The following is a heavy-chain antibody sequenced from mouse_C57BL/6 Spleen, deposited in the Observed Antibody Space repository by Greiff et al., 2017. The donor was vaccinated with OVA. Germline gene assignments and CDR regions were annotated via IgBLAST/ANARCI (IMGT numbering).Heavy chain of an antibody. Sequence: QVQLQQPGAELVVPGASVKLSCKASGYTFTSYWMHWVKQRPGQGLEWIGEIDPSDSYTNYNQKFKGKSTLTVDKSSSTAYMQLSSLTSEDSAVYYCARGGGSSLDYWGQGTTLTVSS. CDR2: IDPSDSYT. J-gene: IGHJ2*01. D-gene: IGHD1-1*01. V-gene: IGHV1-69*01. CDR3: ARGGGSSLDY. CDR1: GYTFTSYW.